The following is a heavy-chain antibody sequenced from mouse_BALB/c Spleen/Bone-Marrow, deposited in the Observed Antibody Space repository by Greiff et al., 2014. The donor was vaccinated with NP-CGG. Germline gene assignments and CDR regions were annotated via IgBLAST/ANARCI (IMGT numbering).Heavy chain of an antibody. CDR1: GYAFTNYL. Sequence: QVQLKESGAALVRPGTPVKVSCKASGYAFTNYLIDWVKQRPGQGLEWIGVINPGSGGTTYNEKFKGRTTLTADKSSNTAYMQLSSLTSDDSAVYFCATNWGDYWGQGTTLTVSS. J-gene: IGHJ2*01. V-gene: IGHV1-54*01. CDR3: ATNWGDY. D-gene: IGHD4-1*01. CDR2: INPGSGGT.